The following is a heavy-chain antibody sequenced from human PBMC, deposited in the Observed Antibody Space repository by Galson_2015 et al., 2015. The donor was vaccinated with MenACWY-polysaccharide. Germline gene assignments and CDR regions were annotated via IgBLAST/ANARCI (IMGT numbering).Heavy chain of an antibody. Sequence: SLRLSCAASGFTFGTYWVHWVRQAPGEGLVWVSRINTDGSSTSYADSVKGRFTVSRDNAKNTVYLQMNSLRAEDTAVYYCARDPHCGAGCSIHDAFNVWGQGTTVTVSS. J-gene: IGHJ3*01. CDR3: ARDPHCGAGCSIHDAFNV. CDR2: INTDGSST. V-gene: IGHV3-74*01. CDR1: GFTFGTYW. D-gene: IGHD2-21*02.